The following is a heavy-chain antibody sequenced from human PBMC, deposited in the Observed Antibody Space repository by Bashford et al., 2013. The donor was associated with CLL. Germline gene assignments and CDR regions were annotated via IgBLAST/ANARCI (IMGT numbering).Heavy chain of an antibody. Sequence: SETLSLTCTVSGDSVSTPLTFWAWIRQSPGKGLEWIGTVYYSGYTYYNPSLKSRVTISVDTSRNQFSLRLSSVTAADTAVYYCARHGLGSGFDIDYWGQGTLVTVSS. CDR2: VYYSGYT. CDR1: GDSVSTPLTF. D-gene: IGHD5-12*01. CDR3: ARHGLGSGFDIDY. J-gene: IGHJ4*02. V-gene: IGHV4-39*01.